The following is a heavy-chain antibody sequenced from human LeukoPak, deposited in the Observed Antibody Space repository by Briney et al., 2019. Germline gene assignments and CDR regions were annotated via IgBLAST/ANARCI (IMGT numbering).Heavy chain of an antibody. CDR3: AREVDDSSGYYSDY. D-gene: IGHD3-22*01. J-gene: IGHJ4*02. V-gene: IGHV1-18*01. Sequence: ASVKVSCKASGYTFTSYGISWVRQAPGQGLEWMGWISAYNGNTNYAQKLQGRVTMTTDTSTSTAYTELRSLRSDDTAVYYCAREVDDSSGYYSDYWGQGTLVTVSS. CDR2: ISAYNGNT. CDR1: GYTFTSYG.